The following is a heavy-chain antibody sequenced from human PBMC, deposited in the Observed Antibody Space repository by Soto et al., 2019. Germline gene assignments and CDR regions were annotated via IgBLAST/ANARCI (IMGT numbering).Heavy chain of an antibody. CDR2: IYYSGST. CDR3: ARGYSSGWYADY. Sequence: ASETLCLTWSVAGGSFSSGGYYWTWIRQHPGKGLEWIGYIYYSGSTYYNPSLKSRATISVDTSKNQFSLKLSSVTAADTAVYYCARGYSSGWYADYWGQGALVTVSS. CDR1: GGSFSSGGYY. J-gene: IGHJ4*02. D-gene: IGHD6-19*01. V-gene: IGHV4-31*02.